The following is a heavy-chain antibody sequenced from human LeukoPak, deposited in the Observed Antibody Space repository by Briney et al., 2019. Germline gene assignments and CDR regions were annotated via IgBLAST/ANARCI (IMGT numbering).Heavy chain of an antibody. CDR3: ARENDRGYGDYGYGMDV. Sequence: GGSLRLSCAASGFTFSSYSMNWVRQAPGKGLEWVSSISSSSYIYYADSVKGRFTISRDNAKNSLYLQMNSLRAEDTAVYYCARENDRGYGDYGYGMDVWGQGTTVTVSS. J-gene: IGHJ6*02. D-gene: IGHD4-17*01. V-gene: IGHV3-21*01. CDR1: GFTFSSYS. CDR2: ISSSSYI.